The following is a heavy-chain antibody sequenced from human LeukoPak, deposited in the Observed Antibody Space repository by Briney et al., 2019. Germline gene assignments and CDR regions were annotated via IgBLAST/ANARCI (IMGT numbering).Heavy chain of an antibody. J-gene: IGHJ4*02. D-gene: IGHD6-19*01. V-gene: IGHV3-23*01. CDR1: GFTFSSYA. CDR2: ISGSGGST. Sequence: GGSLRLSCAASGFTFSSYAMSWVRQAPGKGLEWVSAISGSGGSTYYADSVKGRFTISRDNAKNSLYLQMNSLRAEDTAVYYCARPLDSLYSSGWPSAGYWGQGTLVTVSS. CDR3: ARPLDSLYSSGWPSAGY.